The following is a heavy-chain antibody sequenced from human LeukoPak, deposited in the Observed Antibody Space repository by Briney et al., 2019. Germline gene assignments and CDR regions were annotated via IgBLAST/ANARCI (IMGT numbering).Heavy chain of an antibody. Sequence: SETLSLTCAVYGASFSGYYWSWIRQPPGKGLEWIGEINHSGSTKYNPSLKSGVTISVATSKNQFSMKLSSVNAEYTAVYYCARGYLNYYFCGRCRSFTGSFDYWGQGTLVTVSS. CDR1: GASFSGYY. CDR3: ARGYLNYYFCGRCRSFTGSFDY. J-gene: IGHJ4*02. V-gene: IGHV4-34*01. D-gene: IGHD3-16*02. CDR2: INHSGST.